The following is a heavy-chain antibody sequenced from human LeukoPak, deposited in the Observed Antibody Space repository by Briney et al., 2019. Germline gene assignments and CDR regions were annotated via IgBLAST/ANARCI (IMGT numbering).Heavy chain of an antibody. CDR2: ISRSGSDI. D-gene: IGHD3-22*01. V-gene: IGHV3-21*01. CDR3: ARAEIVAKIRRFYDSSGYSFFDY. Sequence: GRSLRLSCAASGFTFRSYTMNWVRQAPGKGLEWVSSISRSGSDIFYADSVKGRFTISRDYAKNSLYLQMNSLRAEDTAVYYCARAEIVAKIRRFYDSSGYSFFDYWGQGTLVTVSS. J-gene: IGHJ4*02. CDR1: GFTFRSYT.